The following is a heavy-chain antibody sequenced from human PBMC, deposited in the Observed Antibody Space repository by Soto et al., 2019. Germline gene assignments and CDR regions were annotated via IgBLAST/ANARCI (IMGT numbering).Heavy chain of an antibody. J-gene: IGHJ4*02. CDR1: GFTFTRYS. V-gene: IGHV3-21*06. CDR3: ARESEDLTSNFDY. CDR2: ISSTTNYI. Sequence: SLRLSCAASGFTFTRYSMNWVRQAPGKGLEWVSSISSTTNYIYYGDSMKGRFTISSDNAKNSLYLEMNSLRAEYTAVYYCARESEDLTSNFDYWGQGTLVTVSS.